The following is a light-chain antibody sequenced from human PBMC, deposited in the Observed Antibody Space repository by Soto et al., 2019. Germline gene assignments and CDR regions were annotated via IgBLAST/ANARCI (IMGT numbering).Light chain of an antibody. CDR1: QSVSSS. J-gene: IGKJ1*01. Sequence: EIVMTQSTATLSVSPGERATLSCRATQSVSSSLAWYQQKPGQAPRLLIYDASTRATGVTARFSGSGSGTEFTLSISRLQSEDVAVYYCQQYNNWPLAFGQGTKVEIK. V-gene: IGKV3-15*01. CDR3: QQYNNWPLA. CDR2: DAS.